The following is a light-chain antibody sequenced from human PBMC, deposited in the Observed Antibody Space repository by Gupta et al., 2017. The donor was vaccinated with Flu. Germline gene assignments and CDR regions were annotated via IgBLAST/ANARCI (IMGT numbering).Light chain of an antibody. CDR2: GAS. J-gene: IGKJ4*01. V-gene: IGKV3-15*01. Sequence: EIVMTQSPATLSVSPGERAALSCRASQSVGTGLAWYQRKPGQAPRLLISGASTRATGIPVSFSGSGSGTDFTLTISSLQSEDSAVYYCQQYAKWPLTFGGGTKVEIK. CDR1: QSVGTG. CDR3: QQYAKWPLT.